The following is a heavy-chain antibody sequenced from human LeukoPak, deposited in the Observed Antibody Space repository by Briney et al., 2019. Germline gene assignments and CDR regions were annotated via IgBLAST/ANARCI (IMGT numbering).Heavy chain of an antibody. J-gene: IGHJ3*02. CDR3: ARDHRSGTYPFPDAFDI. CDR1: GFTFTDYT. D-gene: IGHD3-10*01. CDR2: ISSGTTYI. Sequence: PGGSLRLSCAASGFTFTDYTMNWVRQAPGKGLEWVSSISSGTTYINYADSVKGRFTISRDNAKNSLYLQMNSLRAEDTAIYYCARDHRSGTYPFPDAFDIWGPGTMVTVSS. V-gene: IGHV3-21*01.